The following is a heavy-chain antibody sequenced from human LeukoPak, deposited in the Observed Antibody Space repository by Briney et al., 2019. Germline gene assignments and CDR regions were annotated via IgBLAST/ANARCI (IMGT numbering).Heavy chain of an antibody. D-gene: IGHD6-13*01. J-gene: IGHJ4*02. V-gene: IGHV1-69*01. CDR2: IIPIFGTA. Sequence: GASVKVSCKTSGGTFNRLPISWVRQAPGQGLEWMGGIIPIFGTANYAQKFKGRVTITADESTSTAYMELSSLRSEDTAVYYCAKMASAGTSYFDYWGQGTLVTVSS. CDR1: GGTFNRLP. CDR3: AKMASAGTSYFDY.